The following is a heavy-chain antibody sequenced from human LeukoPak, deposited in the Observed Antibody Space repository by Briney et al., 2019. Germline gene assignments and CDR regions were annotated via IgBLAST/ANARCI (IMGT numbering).Heavy chain of an antibody. CDR2: IYASGST. CDR1: GGSISSGTYY. J-gene: IGHJ3*02. V-gene: IGHV4-61*02. D-gene: IGHD3-10*01. CDR3: ARWGETSALRVHAFDI. Sequence: PSETLSLTCTVSGGSISSGTYYWSWIRQPAGKGLEWIGRIYASGSTNYNPSLKSRVTISVDTSKNQFSLKLSSVTAADTAVYYCARWGETSALRVHAFDIWGQGTMVTVSS.